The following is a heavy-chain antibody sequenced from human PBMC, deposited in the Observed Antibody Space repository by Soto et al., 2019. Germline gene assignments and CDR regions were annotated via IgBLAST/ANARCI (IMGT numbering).Heavy chain of an antibody. D-gene: IGHD3-16*01. CDR1: GFTFSYYD. V-gene: IGHV3-13*01. CDR2: IGTSDDT. Sequence: EVQLVESGGALVPPEGSLRLSCAASGFTFSYYDMRWVRQAEGKGLEWVAAIGTSDDTYYADSVQGRFSISREDAKDSLCLQMSSLRAEDTAVSYCARGLLGAIDYWGQGTLVTVSS. CDR3: ARGLLGAIDY. J-gene: IGHJ4*02.